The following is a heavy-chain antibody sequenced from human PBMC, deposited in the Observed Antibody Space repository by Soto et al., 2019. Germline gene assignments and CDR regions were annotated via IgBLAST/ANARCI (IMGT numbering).Heavy chain of an antibody. CDR3: VQTTGWPGFDF. J-gene: IGHJ4*02. CDR2: IYGGRTT. Sequence: EVQLVESGGGSIQPGGSLRLSCAASGFAVSSKYMTWVRQAPGQGLEWVSVIYGGRTTYYADAVKGRFTISRDTSKNTWYLKMNSRRAEDTAVYYCVQTTGWPGFDFWGQGTLVTVSS. CDR1: GFAVSSKY. V-gene: IGHV3-53*01. D-gene: IGHD6-19*01.